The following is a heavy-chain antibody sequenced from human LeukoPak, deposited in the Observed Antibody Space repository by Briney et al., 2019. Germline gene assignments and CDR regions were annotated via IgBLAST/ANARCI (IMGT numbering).Heavy chain of an antibody. CDR2: IHYSGST. CDR3: ARPYGSGWYAAFHI. D-gene: IGHD6-19*01. Sequence: PSETLSLTCTVSGGSISGYYWGWIRQPPGKGLEWIGYIHYSGSTNYNPSLKSRVAISADTSKNQFFLSLTSVTAADTAVYYCARPYGSGWYAAFHIWGQGTMVTVSS. CDR1: GGSISGYY. V-gene: IGHV4-59*08. J-gene: IGHJ3*02.